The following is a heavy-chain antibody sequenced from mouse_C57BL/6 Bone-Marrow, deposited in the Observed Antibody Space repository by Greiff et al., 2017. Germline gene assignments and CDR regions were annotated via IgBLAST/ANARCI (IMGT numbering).Heavy chain of an antibody. CDR1: GYTFTDYY. J-gene: IGHJ2*01. V-gene: IGHV1-26*01. CDR3: AREEGYFDC. Sequence: VQLQQSGPGLVKPGASVKISCKASGYTFTDYYMNWVKQSHGKSLEWIGDINPNNGGTSYNQKFKGKATLTVDKSSSTAYMELRSLTSEDSAVYYCAREEGYFDCWGEGTPLTVSS. CDR2: INPNNGGT.